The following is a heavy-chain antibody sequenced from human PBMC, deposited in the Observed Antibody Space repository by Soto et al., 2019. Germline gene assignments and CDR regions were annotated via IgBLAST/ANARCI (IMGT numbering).Heavy chain of an antibody. Sequence: EVQLVESGGGLVQPGGSLRLSCAASGFTFSSYEMNWVRQAPGKGLEWVSYISSSSTYVYYADSVKGRFTISRDNAKNSLYLQMNSLRAEDTAVYYCTRSGNSFSYYDYWGQGTLVTVSS. CDR3: TRSGNSFSYYDY. J-gene: IGHJ4*02. CDR2: ISSSSTYV. D-gene: IGHD2-15*01. CDR1: GFTFSSYE. V-gene: IGHV3-48*03.